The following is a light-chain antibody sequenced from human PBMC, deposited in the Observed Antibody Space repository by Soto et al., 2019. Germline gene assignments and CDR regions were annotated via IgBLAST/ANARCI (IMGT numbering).Light chain of an antibody. CDR2: NIE. CDR1: SGSVSTSHY. J-gene: IGLJ3*02. CDR3: MLCVATGVWV. Sequence: QAVVTQEASLSVSPGGTVTLTCGLHSGSVSTSHYPSWYQQTPGQPPRTLILNIESRPSGVPERFSGTIIGRRAALTITGAQSEDESDYYCMLCVATGVWVFGGGTQLTVL. V-gene: IGLV8-61*01.